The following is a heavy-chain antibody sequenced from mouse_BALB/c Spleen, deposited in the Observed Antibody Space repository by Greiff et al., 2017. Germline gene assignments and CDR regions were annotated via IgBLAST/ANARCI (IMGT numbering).Heavy chain of an antibody. Sequence: VQGVESGAELMKPGASVKISCKATGYTFSSYWIEWVKQRPGHGLEWIGEILPGSGSTNYNEKFKGKATFTADTSSNTAYMQLSSLTSEDSAVYYCARSGGSSYDDYWGQGTTLTVSS. CDR1: GYTFSSYW. V-gene: IGHV1-9*01. J-gene: IGHJ2*01. CDR2: ILPGSGST. D-gene: IGHD1-1*01. CDR3: ARSGGSSYDDY.